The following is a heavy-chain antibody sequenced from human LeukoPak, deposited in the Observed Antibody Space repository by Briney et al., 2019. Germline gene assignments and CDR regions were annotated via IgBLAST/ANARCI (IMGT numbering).Heavy chain of an antibody. Sequence: SQTLSLTCAVYGGSFSGYYWSWIRQPPGKGLEWIGEINHSGSTNYNPSLKSRVSISVDTSKSQFSLKLSSVTAADTAVYYCAGSSWNYYYYYYMAVCGKGTTVTISS. CDR2: INHSGST. J-gene: IGHJ6*03. CDR1: GGSFSGYY. D-gene: IGHD6-13*01. CDR3: AGSSWNYYYYYYMAV. V-gene: IGHV4-34*01.